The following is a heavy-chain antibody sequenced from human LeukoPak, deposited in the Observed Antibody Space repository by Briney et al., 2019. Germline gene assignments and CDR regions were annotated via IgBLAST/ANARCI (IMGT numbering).Heavy chain of an antibody. CDR2: IYYSGST. CDR1: GGSISSSSYY. J-gene: IGHJ5*02. Sequence: SSETLSLTCTVSGGSISSSSYYWSWIRQPPGKGLEWIGYIYYSGSTNYNPSLKSRVTISVDTSKNQFSLKLSSVTAADTAVYYCARVSRRSSGWYGGGWFDPWGQGTLVTVSS. V-gene: IGHV4-61*01. D-gene: IGHD6-19*01. CDR3: ARVSRRSSGWYGGGWFDP.